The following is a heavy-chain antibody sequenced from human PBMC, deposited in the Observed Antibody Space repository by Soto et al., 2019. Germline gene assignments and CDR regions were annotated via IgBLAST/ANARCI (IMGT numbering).Heavy chain of an antibody. J-gene: IGHJ4*02. CDR3: ARESYSAYPSLDY. D-gene: IGHD5-12*01. CDR1: GFTFSSYS. CDR2: FSSSSGTI. V-gene: IGHV3-48*01. Sequence: EVQLVESGGGLVQPGGSLRLSCAASGFTFSSYSMSWVRQAPGKGLEWVSYFSSSSGTIYYADSVQGRFIISRDNAKNSLYLHMNSLRAEDTAVYYCARESYSAYPSLDYWGQGTLVTVSS.